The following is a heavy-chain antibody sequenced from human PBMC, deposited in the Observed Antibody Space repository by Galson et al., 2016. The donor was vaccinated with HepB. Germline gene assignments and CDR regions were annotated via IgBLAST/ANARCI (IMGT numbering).Heavy chain of an antibody. V-gene: IGHV1-18*01. J-gene: IGHJ6*02. CDR2: ISPHTGNT. Sequence: SVKVSCKASGYTFTSYDISWVRQAPGQGLEWMGWISPHTGNTNYAQKLQDRLTMTRDTSTGTVYMELRSLRSDDTAVYYCARDRGFPYYYGKNVWGQGTTVTVSS. CDR1: GYTFTSYD. CDR3: ARDRGFPYYYGKNV. D-gene: IGHD3-10*01.